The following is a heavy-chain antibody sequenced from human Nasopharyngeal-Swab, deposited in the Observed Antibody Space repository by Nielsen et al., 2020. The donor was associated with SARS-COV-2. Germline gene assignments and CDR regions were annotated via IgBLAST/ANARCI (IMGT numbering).Heavy chain of an antibody. D-gene: IGHD3-22*01. CDR2: IIPIFGTA. V-gene: IGHV1-69*13. J-gene: IGHJ4*02. CDR3: ARGPTVVSYYDDY. CDR1: GGTFSSYA. Sequence: SVKVSCKASGGTFSSYAISWVRQAPGQGLEWMGGIIPIFGTANYAQKFQGRVTITADESTSTAYMELSSLRFEDTAVYYCARGPTVVSYYDDYWGQGTLVTVSS.